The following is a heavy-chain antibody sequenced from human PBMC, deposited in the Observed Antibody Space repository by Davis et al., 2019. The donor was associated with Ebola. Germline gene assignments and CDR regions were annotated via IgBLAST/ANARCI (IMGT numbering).Heavy chain of an antibody. CDR2: VSHSEREK. J-gene: IGHJ4*02. V-gene: IGHV3-30*18. CDR1: GFTFSNYA. D-gene: IGHD5-24*01. Sequence: PGGSLRLSCAAPGFTFSNYAMHWVRQAPGKGLEWVAVVSHSEREKFYADSVKGRFTISRDNSKNTLYLQMNSLRAEDTAVYYCAKFRGRYYFDYWGQGTLVTVSS. CDR3: AKFRGRYYFDY.